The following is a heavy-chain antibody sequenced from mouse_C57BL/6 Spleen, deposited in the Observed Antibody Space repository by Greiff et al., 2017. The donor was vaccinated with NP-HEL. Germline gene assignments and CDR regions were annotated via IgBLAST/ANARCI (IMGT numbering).Heavy chain of an antibody. Sequence: QVQLKESGPELVKPGASVKLSCKASGYTFTSYDINWVKQRPGQGLEWIGWIYPRDGSTKYNEKFKGKATLTVDTSSSTAYMELHSLTSEDSAVYFCAREDYIYAMDYWGQGTSVTVSS. CDR1: GYTFTSYD. D-gene: IGHD2-4*01. J-gene: IGHJ4*01. V-gene: IGHV1-85*01. CDR3: AREDYIYAMDY. CDR2: IYPRDGST.